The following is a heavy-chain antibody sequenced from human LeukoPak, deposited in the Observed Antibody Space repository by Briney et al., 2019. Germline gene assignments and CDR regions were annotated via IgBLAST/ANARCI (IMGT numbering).Heavy chain of an antibody. J-gene: IGHJ6*03. CDR2: IHYSGST. Sequence: PSETLSLTCTVSGGSIGSFFWSWIRQPPGKALEWIGYIHYSGSTKYNPSLRSRVTISVDTSENQFSLTLNSVTAADTAVYYCAREGSSSTITYYYYYYMDVWGKGTTVTISS. CDR3: AREGSSSTITYYYYYYMDV. CDR1: GGSIGSFF. D-gene: IGHD6-6*01. V-gene: IGHV4-59*01.